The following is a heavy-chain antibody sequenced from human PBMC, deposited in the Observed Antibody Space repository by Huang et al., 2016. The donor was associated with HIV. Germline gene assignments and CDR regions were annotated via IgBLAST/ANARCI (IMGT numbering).Heavy chain of an antibody. V-gene: IGHV4-34*01. CDR2: INHSEST. Sequence: QVQLQQWGAGLLRPSETLSLTCAVYGGSFSGYYGTWIRQPPGKGLECSGEINHSESTNYNPSLKSRVTISVDTSRNQFSLTLTSVTAADTAVYYCARGQGGYYYYYMDVWGKGTTVTVSS. CDR1: GGSFSGYY. J-gene: IGHJ6*03. CDR3: ARGQGGYYYYYMDV.